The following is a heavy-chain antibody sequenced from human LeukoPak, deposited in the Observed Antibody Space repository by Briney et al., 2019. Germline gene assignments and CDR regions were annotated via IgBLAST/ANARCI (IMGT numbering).Heavy chain of an antibody. V-gene: IGHV1-18*01. D-gene: IGHD3-22*01. CDR1: GYTFTSYD. J-gene: IGHJ4*02. CDR2: ISAYNGYT. Sequence: ASVKVSCKASGYTFTSYDINWVRQAPGQGLEWMAWISAYNGYTKYAEKLQGRVTMTTDTSTSTAYMDLRSLRSDDTAVYYCARDRSPRHYYDTSDYHGAAHYWGQGTLVTVSS. CDR3: ARDRSPRHYYDTSDYHGAAHY.